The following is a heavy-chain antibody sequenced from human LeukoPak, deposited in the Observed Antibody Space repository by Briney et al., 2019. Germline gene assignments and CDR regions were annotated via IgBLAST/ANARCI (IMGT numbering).Heavy chain of an antibody. D-gene: IGHD1-26*01. CDR1: GFTFSDYY. CDR3: ARRRDSGSLQHFDY. Sequence: PGGSLRLSCAASGFTFSDYYMSWIRQAPGKGLEWVSYISSSGSTIYYADSVKGRFTISRDNAKNSLYLQMNSLRAEDTAMYYCARRRDSGSLQHFDYWGQGTLVTVSS. J-gene: IGHJ4*02. V-gene: IGHV3-11*01. CDR2: ISSSGSTI.